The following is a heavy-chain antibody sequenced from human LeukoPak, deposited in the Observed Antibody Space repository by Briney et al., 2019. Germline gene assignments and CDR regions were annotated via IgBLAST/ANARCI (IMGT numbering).Heavy chain of an antibody. CDR1: GFIVSNNY. V-gene: IGHV3-66*01. Sequence: GGSLRLSCAASGFIVSNNYMSWVRQAPGKGLEWVSVIYSGGSTYYADSVKGRFTISRDNSKNTLYLQMNSLRAEDTAVYYCARDHIVGATNPDYNYYGMDAWGQGTTVTVSS. J-gene: IGHJ6*02. CDR2: IYSGGST. D-gene: IGHD1-26*01. CDR3: ARDHIVGATNPDYNYYGMDA.